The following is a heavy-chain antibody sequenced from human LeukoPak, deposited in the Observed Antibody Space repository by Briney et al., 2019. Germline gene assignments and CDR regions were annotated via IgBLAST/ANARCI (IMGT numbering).Heavy chain of an antibody. J-gene: IGHJ4*02. CDR1: GFTFSDYA. D-gene: IGHD5-24*01. V-gene: IGHV3-23*01. CDR3: AKGGPQFFDY. CDR2: ISGSGGST. Sequence: GGSLRLSCAVSGFTFSDYAMSWVRQAPGKGLEWVSTISGSGGSTYSADSVKGRFTISRDNSRNTLYLQMNSLRAEDTAIYYCAKGGPQFFDYWGQGTLVTVSS.